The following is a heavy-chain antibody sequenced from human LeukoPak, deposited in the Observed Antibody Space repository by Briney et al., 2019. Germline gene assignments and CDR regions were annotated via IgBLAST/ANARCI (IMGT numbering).Heavy chain of an antibody. J-gene: IGHJ4*02. CDR2: ISWNSGSI. Sequence: GRSLRLSCAASGFTFDDYAMHWVRQAPGKGLEWVSGISWNSGSIGYADSVEGRFTISRDNAKNSLYLQMNSLRAEDTALYYCAKDPIAYSSSWYYFDYWGQGTLVTVSS. D-gene: IGHD6-13*01. V-gene: IGHV3-9*01. CDR3: AKDPIAYSSSWYYFDY. CDR1: GFTFDDYA.